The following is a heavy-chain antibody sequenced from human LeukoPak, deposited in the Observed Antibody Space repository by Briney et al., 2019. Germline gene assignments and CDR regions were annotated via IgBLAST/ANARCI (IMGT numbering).Heavy chain of an antibody. Sequence: PSETLSLTCTVSGGSISSYYWSWIRQPPGKGLEWIGYIYTSGSTNYNPSLKSRVTISVDTSKNQFSLKLSSVTAADTAVYYCVRLGILGRWFDPWGQGTLVTVSS. J-gene: IGHJ5*02. CDR2: IYTSGST. D-gene: IGHD3-16*01. V-gene: IGHV4-4*09. CDR1: GGSISSYY. CDR3: VRLGILGRWFDP.